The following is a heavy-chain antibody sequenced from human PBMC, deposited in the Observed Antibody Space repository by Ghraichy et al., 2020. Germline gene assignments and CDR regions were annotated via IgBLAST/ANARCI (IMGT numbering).Heavy chain of an antibody. Sequence: SETLSLTCTVSGGSITGYYWSWIRQPPGKGLEWIGYIYYSGYTNYNPSLKSRVTISVDTSKNQFSLKLSSVTAADTAVYYCARWPQHGCSGGTFTCGFDYWGQGTLVTVSS. V-gene: IGHV4-59*01. CDR2: IYYSGYT. J-gene: IGHJ4*02. CDR1: GGSITGYY. CDR3: ARWPQHGCSGGTFTCGFDY. D-gene: IGHD2-15*01.